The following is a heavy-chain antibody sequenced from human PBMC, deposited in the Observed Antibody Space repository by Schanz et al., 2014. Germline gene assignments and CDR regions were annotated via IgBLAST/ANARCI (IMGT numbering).Heavy chain of an antibody. J-gene: IGHJ4*02. CDR3: AKDVVGATYGGGHHFDY. Sequence: EVQLLESGGGLVQPGGSLRLSCAASGFTFSSYAMSWVRQAPGKGLEWVSAIVGGGGATYYAESVKGRFTISRDNSKNTLYLQMNSLRAEDTAVYYCAKDVVGATYGGGHHFDYWGQGTLVTVSS. V-gene: IGHV3-23*01. CDR1: GFTFSSYA. CDR2: IVGGGGAT. D-gene: IGHD1-26*01.